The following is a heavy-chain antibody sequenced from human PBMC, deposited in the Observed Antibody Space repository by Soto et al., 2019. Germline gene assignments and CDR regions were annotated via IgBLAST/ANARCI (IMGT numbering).Heavy chain of an antibody. J-gene: IGHJ4*02. Sequence: SETLSLACTVSGGSISSYYWSWIRQPPGKGLEWIGYIYYSGSTNYNPSLKSRVTISVDTSKNQFSLKLSSVTAADTDVYYCARFPRGYSYGHFDYWGQGTLVTSPQ. V-gene: IGHV4-59*01. CDR2: IYYSGST. CDR1: GGSISSYY. D-gene: IGHD5-18*01. CDR3: ARFPRGYSYGHFDY.